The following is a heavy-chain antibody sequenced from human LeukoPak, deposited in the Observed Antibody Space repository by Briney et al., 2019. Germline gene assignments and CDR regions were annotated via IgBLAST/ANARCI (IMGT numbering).Heavy chain of an antibody. Sequence: GASLQISCNGSGYRFTSYWIGWVRQLPGKGLEWMGLIYPDDSDTRYSPSFQDQVTISADKSISTAYLQWSSLKASDTAMYYCAIGGDSTTSCYRCFDYWGQGTLVTVSS. CDR3: AIGGDSTTSCYRCFDY. CDR2: IYPDDSDT. CDR1: GYRFTSYW. V-gene: IGHV5-51*01. D-gene: IGHD2-2*02. J-gene: IGHJ4*02.